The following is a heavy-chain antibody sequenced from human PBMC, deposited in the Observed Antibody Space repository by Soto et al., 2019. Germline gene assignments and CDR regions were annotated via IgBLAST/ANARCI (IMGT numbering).Heavy chain of an antibody. CDR3: ARVARDYDILTGYAYYFDY. CDR2: IYYSGST. CDR1: GGSISSGDYY. J-gene: IGHJ4*02. Sequence: SETLSLTCTVSGGSISSGDYYWSWIRQPPGKGLEWIGYIYYSGSTYYNPSLKSRVTISVDTSKNQFSLKLSSVTAADTAVYYCARVARDYDILTGYAYYFDYWGQGTLVTVSS. V-gene: IGHV4-30-4*01. D-gene: IGHD3-9*01.